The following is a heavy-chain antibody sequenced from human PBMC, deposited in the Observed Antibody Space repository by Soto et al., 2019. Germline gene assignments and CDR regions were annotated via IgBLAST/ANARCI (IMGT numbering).Heavy chain of an antibody. V-gene: IGHV1-18*01. D-gene: IGHD1-1*01. CDR3: ARGRTVSSIGPLLV. CDR2: VSPKSGNT. Sequence: QIQLVQSGTEVKKPGASVKVSCKASGYNFFNFGVSWVRQAPGQGLGWMGWVSPKSGNTDYARKVQGRVTMTTDTSTSTAYMELRGLRSDDTAVYYCARGRTVSSIGPLLVWGQGTLVSVSS. J-gene: IGHJ1*01. CDR1: GYNFFNFG.